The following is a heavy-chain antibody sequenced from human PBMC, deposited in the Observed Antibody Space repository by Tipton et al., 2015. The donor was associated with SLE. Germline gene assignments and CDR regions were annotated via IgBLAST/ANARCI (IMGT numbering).Heavy chain of an antibody. Sequence: QLVQSGAEVKKHGNSVKDSCKASGYTFTSYGISWGRQAPGQGLEWMGWISAYNGNTNYAQKLQGRVTMTTDTSTSTAYMELRSLRSDDTAVYYCARVGLVGAADAFDIWGQGTMVTVSS. CDR1: GYTFTSYG. CDR3: ARVGLVGAADAFDI. V-gene: IGHV1-18*01. CDR2: ISAYNGNT. J-gene: IGHJ3*02. D-gene: IGHD1-26*01.